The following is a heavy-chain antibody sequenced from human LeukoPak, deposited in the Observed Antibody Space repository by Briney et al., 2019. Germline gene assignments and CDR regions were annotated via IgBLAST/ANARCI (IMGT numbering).Heavy chain of an antibody. CDR1: GSISISNYY. CDR2: IYYSGST. Sequence: PSETLSLTCTGGSISISNYYWGWIRQPPGKGLEWIGSIYYSGSTYYNPSLKSRLTISVDTSKNQFSLKLSSVTAADTAVYYCARRGIGYCSSASCPNAFDIWGQGTMVTVSS. CDR3: ARRGIGYCSSASCPNAFDI. J-gene: IGHJ3*02. V-gene: IGHV4-39*01. D-gene: IGHD2-2*01.